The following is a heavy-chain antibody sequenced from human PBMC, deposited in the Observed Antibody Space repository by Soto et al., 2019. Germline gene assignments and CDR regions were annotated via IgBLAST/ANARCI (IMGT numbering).Heavy chain of an antibody. CDR3: ARGTPDVFGVVTDY. D-gene: IGHD3-3*01. CDR2: INHSGST. Sequence: SETLSLTCAVYGGSFSGYYWSWIRQPPGKGLEWIGEINHSGSTNYNPSLKSRVTISVDTSKNQFSLKLSSVTAADTAVYYCARGTPDVFGVVTDYWGQGTLVTVSS. J-gene: IGHJ4*02. CDR1: GGSFSGYY. V-gene: IGHV4-34*01.